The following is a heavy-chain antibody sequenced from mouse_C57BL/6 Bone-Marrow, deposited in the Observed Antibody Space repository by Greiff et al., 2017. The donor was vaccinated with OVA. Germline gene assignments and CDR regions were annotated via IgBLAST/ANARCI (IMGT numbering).Heavy chain of an antibody. Sequence: EVKLVESGGDLVKPGGSLKLSCAASGFTFSSYGMSWVRQTPDKRLEWVATISSGGSYTYYPDSVKGRFTISRDNAKNTLYLQMSSLKSEDTAMYYCARHEDWDYFDDWGKGTTLTVSS. D-gene: IGHD4-1*01. CDR1: GFTFSSYG. V-gene: IGHV5-6*01. J-gene: IGHJ2*01. CDR2: ISSGGSYT. CDR3: ARHEDWDYFDD.